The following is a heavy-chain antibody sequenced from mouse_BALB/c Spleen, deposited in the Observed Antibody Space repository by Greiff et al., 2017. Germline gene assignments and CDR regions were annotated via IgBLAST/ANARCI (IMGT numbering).Heavy chain of an antibody. J-gene: IGHJ4*01. D-gene: IGHD2-1*01. CDR3: ARGGNYYAMDY. CDR1: GYAFSSSW. Sequence: QVQLQQSGAELVRPGSSVKISCKASGYAFSSSWMNWVKQRPGRGLEWIGQIYPGDGDTNYNGKFKGKATLTADKSSSTASMQLSSLTSEDSAVYFCARGGNYYAMDYWGQGTSVTVSS. V-gene: IGHV1-80*01. CDR2: IYPGDGDT.